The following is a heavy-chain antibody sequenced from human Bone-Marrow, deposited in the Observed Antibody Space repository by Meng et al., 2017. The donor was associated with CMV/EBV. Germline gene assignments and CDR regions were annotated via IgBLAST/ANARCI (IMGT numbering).Heavy chain of an antibody. CDR1: GYTFTTYG. D-gene: IGHD6-6*01. J-gene: IGHJ5*02. V-gene: IGHV1-18*01. CDR2: ISNYNGNT. CDR3: ARDMIASRPGWLDP. Sequence: QVQLVQSGVEGKKPWASVKVSCKASGYTFTTYGLSWVRQAPGQGLEWMGWISNYNGNTDYAQKFQDRVTMTTDASTSIAYMELRSLRFDDTAIYYCARDMIASRPGWLDPWGQGTLVTVSS.